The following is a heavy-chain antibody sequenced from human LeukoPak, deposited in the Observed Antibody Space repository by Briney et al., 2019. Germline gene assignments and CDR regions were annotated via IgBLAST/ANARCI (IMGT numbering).Heavy chain of an antibody. Sequence: SETLSLTCAVYGGSFSGYYWSWIRQPPGKGLEWIGEINHSGSTNYNPSLKSRVTISVDTSKNQFSLKLSSVTAADTAVYYCARGLKKSMVRGVDRYNWFDPWGQGTLVTVSS. V-gene: IGHV4-34*01. CDR1: GGSFSGYY. CDR3: ARGLKKSMVRGVDRYNWFDP. CDR2: INHSGST. J-gene: IGHJ5*02. D-gene: IGHD3-10*01.